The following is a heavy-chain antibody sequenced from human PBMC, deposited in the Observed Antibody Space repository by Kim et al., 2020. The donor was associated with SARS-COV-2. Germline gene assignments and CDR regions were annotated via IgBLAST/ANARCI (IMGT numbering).Heavy chain of an antibody. D-gene: IGHD3-22*01. Sequence: GGSLRLSCSASGFTFSSYAMHWVRQAPGKGLEWVAVISYDGSNKYYADSVKGRFTISRDNSKNTLYLQMNSLRAEDTAVYYCARVYYYDSSFDYWGQGTL. J-gene: IGHJ4*02. CDR3: ARVYYYDSSFDY. CDR2: ISYDGSNK. CDR1: GFTFSSYA. V-gene: IGHV3-30-3*01.